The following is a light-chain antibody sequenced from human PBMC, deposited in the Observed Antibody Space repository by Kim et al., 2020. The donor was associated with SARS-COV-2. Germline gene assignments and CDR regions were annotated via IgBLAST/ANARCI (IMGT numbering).Light chain of an antibody. CDR3: CSYAENYTHVI. V-gene: IGLV2-11*01. Sequence: QSVSICRPGTSRDGGVYNHVSWYQQHPGKAPKLMIYDVSKRPSGVPGRFSGSKSGNTASLTISGLQAEDEADYYCCSYAENYTHVIFGGGTQLTVL. J-gene: IGLJ2*01. CDR1: SRDGGVYNH. CDR2: DVS.